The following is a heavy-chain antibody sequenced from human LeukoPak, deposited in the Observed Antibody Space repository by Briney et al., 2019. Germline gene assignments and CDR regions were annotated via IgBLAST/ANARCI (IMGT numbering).Heavy chain of an antibody. Sequence: PSETLSLTCTVSGDSISSSRHAWGWIRQPPGKGLEWIGSISYSGSTYYNPSLKTRVTMSVDTSGNQFSLRLSSVTAADSTVYYCVRIYCTSTSCYGDSYYGMDVWGQGTTVTVSS. V-gene: IGHV4-39*01. J-gene: IGHJ6*02. CDR1: GDSISSSRHA. D-gene: IGHD2-2*01. CDR3: VRIYCTSTSCYGDSYYGMDV. CDR2: ISYSGST.